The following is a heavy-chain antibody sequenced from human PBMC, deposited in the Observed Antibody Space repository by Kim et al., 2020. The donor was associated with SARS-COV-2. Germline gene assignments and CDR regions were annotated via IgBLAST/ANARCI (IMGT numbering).Heavy chain of an antibody. D-gene: IGHD3-3*01. CDR3: ARESAGEWLLWGTNWFDP. Sequence: GGSLRLSCAASGFTFSSYSMNWVRQAPGKGLEWVSYISSSSSTIYYADSVKGRFTISRDNAKNSLYLQMNSLRDEDTAVYYCARESAGEWLLWGTNWFDPWGQGTLVTVSS. CDR2: ISSSSSTI. CDR1: GFTFSSYS. V-gene: IGHV3-48*02. J-gene: IGHJ5*02.